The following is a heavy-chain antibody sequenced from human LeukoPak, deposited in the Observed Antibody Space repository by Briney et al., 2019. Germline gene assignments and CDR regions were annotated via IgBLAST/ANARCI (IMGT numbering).Heavy chain of an antibody. CDR3: AKSSYCGGDCYPRFDY. CDR2: ISGSGGST. D-gene: IGHD2-21*02. J-gene: IGHJ4*02. CDR1: GFTFSSYA. V-gene: IGHV3-23*01. Sequence: GGSLRLSCAASGFTFSSYAMSWVRQAPGKGLEWVSAISGSGGSTYYADSVKGRFTISRDNSKNTLYLQMNSLRAEDTAVYHCAKSSYCGGDCYPRFDYWGQGTLVTVSS.